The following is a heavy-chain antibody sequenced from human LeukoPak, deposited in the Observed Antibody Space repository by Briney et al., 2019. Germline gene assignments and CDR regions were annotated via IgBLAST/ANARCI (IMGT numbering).Heavy chain of an antibody. J-gene: IGHJ3*02. V-gene: IGHV4-31*03. CDR2: IYYSGST. CDR3: ARASDIVVVPAAKGGDAFDI. CDR1: GGSISSGGYN. Sequence: SETLSLTCTVSGGSISSGGYNWSWIRQHPGKGLEWIGYIYYSGSTYYNPSLKSRVTISVDTSKNQFSLKLSSVTAADTAVYYCARASDIVVVPAAKGGDAFDIWGQGTMVTVSS. D-gene: IGHD2-2*01.